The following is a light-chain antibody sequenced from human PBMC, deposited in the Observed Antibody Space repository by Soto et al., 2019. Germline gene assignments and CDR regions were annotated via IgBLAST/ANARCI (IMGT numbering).Light chain of an antibody. CDR3: QQYNNWPIP. CDR1: QSVDSL. CDR2: RAS. Sequence: EIVMTQSPATLSVSPGETATLSFKTSQSVDSLLAWYQQKPGQAPRLLIYRASTRTTGIPARFSGSGSGTEFTLTINSLQSEDFAVYYCQQYNNWPIPFGQGTRLEIK. J-gene: IGKJ5*01. V-gene: IGKV3-15*01.